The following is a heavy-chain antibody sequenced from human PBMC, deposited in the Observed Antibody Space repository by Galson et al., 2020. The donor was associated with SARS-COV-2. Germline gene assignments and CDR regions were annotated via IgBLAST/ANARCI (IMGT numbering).Heavy chain of an antibody. V-gene: IGHV3-48*01. CDR3: VRSVAGDAFDI. CDR2: ISGGSSTK. D-gene: IGHD2-15*01. CDR1: GFNFGIYI. J-gene: IGHJ3*02. Sequence: GESLKISCAASGFNFGIYIMNWVRQAPGKGLEWLSYISGGSSTKQYADSVKGRFTIARDNAKNLLYLQVNSLRAEDTAIYYCVRSVAGDAFDIWGQGTLVTVSS.